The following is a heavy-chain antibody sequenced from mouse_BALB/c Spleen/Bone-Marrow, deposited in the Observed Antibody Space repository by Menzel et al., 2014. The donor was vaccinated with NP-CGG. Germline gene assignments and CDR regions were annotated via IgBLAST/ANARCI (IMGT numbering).Heavy chain of an antibody. CDR1: GFSLTNYG. Sequence: QVQLKHSGPSLVQPSQSLSTTCTVSGFSLTNYGIYWVRQSPGKGLEWPGVIWRGGTTDYNAAFMSRLSITKDNSKSQVFFKMNSLQADDTAIYYCAKGHYGSSPFAYWGQGTLVTVSA. CDR2: IWRGGTT. V-gene: IGHV2-5-1*01. CDR3: AKGHYGSSPFAY. D-gene: IGHD1-1*01. J-gene: IGHJ3*01.